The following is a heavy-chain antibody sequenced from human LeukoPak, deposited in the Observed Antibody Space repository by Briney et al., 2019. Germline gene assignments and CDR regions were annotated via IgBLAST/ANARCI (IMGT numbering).Heavy chain of an antibody. CDR1: GFTFSSYS. J-gene: IGHJ4*02. Sequence: MTGGSLRLSCAASGFTFSSYSMNWVRQAPGKGLEWVGHIKSKTDGGTTDYAAPVKDRFNISRDDSKTTLYLQMNSLKTEDTAVYYCVTEYYGSYNNWGQGILVTVSS. D-gene: IGHD1-26*01. CDR3: VTEYYGSYNN. CDR2: IKSKTDGGTT. V-gene: IGHV3-15*01.